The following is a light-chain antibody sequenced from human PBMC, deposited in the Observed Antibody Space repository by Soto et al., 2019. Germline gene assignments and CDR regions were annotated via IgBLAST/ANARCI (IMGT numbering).Light chain of an antibody. J-gene: IGLJ3*02. CDR2: EVS. V-gene: IGLV2-14*01. CDR3: SSYTSSSTRV. CDR1: SSAVGGYNY. Sequence: QSALTQPASVSGSPGQSITISCTGTSSAVGGYNYVSWYQQHPGKAPKLMIYEVSNRPSGVSNRFSGSKSGNTASLTLSGLQAEDEADYYCSSYTSSSTRVFGGGTKLTVL.